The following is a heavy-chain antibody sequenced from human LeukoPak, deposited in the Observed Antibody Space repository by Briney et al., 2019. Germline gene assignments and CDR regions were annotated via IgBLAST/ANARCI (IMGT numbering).Heavy chain of an antibody. Sequence: SETLSLTCTVSGGSISSYYWSWIRQPPGKGLEWIGYIYYSGSTNYNPSLKSRVTISVDTSKNQFSLELSSVTAADTAVYYCARCGGEDYDSSGYYYFKARNAFDIWGQGTMVTVSS. CDR3: ARCGGEDYDSSGYYYFKARNAFDI. CDR1: GGSISSYY. CDR2: IYYSGST. D-gene: IGHD3-22*01. V-gene: IGHV4-59*01. J-gene: IGHJ3*02.